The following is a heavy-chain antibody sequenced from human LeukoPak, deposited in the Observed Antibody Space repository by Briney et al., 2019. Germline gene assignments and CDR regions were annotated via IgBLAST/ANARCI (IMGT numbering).Heavy chain of an antibody. CDR3: ARERYDFWSGYQDY. Sequence: KTSETLSLTCTVSGGSISSGGYYWSWIRQHPGKGLEWIGYIYYSGSTYYNPSLKSRVTISVDTSKNQFSLKLSSVTAADTAVYYCARERYDFWSGYQDYWGQGTLVTVSS. D-gene: IGHD3-3*01. V-gene: IGHV4-31*03. CDR2: IYYSGST. CDR1: GGSISSGGYY. J-gene: IGHJ4*02.